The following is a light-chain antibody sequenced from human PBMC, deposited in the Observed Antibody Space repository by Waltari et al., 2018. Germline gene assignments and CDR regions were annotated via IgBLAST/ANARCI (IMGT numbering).Light chain of an antibody. V-gene: IGLV4-69*01. Sequence: QLVLTQSPSASASLGASVKLTCTLSSGHSSNVIAWHQQQPGNGPRYLMKVNSDGSHSKGDDIPDRFSGSSSGAERYLTISSVQSEDEADYYCQTGGHGTWVFGGGTKLTVL. CDR2: VNSDGSH. CDR3: QTGGHGTWV. CDR1: SGHSSNV. J-gene: IGLJ3*02.